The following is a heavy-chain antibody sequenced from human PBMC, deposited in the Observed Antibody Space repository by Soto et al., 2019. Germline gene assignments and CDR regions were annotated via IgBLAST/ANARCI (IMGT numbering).Heavy chain of an antibody. D-gene: IGHD2-15*01. CDR3: TTGSVEGV. V-gene: IGHV3-15*07. CDR2: IKTKIEGETT. CDR1: GFSFSSAW. Sequence: DVQLVESGGGLVRRGGSLRLSCSASGFSFSSAWMNWVRQAPGKGLEWVGRIKTKIEGETTHYAAPVNGRFTVSRDDSKNMLYLQMNSLKADDTASYYCTTGSVEGVWGQGTTVTVSS. J-gene: IGHJ6*02.